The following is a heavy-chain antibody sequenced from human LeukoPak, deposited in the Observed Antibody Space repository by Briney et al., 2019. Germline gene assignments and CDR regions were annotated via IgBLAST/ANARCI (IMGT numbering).Heavy chain of an antibody. V-gene: IGHV3-48*03. CDR2: ISSSGSTI. D-gene: IGHD5-12*01. J-gene: IGHJ4*02. CDR1: GFTFSSYE. Sequence: PGGSLRLSCAASGFTFSSYEMNWVRQAPGKGLEWVSCISSSGSTIYYADSVKGRFTISRDNAKNSLYLQMNSLRAEDTAVYYCARVGIRGSGDYWGQGTLVTVSS. CDR3: ARVGIRGSGDY.